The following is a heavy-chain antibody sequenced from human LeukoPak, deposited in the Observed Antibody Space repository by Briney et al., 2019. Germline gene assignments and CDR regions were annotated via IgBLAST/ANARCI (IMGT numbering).Heavy chain of an antibody. Sequence: SGGSLRLSCAASGFTFSSSAMSWVRQAPGKGLEWVSVIYSGGGTSYADSVKGRFTISRDESKNTLYLQMSSLRADDTAVYYCARNFLFGGRVTIIRGVPAPFDYWGQGALVTVSS. CDR3: ARNFLFGGRVTIIRGVPAPFDY. CDR1: GFTFSSSA. D-gene: IGHD3-10*01. J-gene: IGHJ4*02. V-gene: IGHV3-23*03. CDR2: IYSGGGT.